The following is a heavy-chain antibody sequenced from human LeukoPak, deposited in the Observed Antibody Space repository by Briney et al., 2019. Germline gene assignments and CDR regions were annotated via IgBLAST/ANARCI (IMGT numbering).Heavy chain of an antibody. CDR1: GFTFAIHG. CDR2: IRYDGSNK. Sequence: GGSLRLSCAASGFTFAIHGMHWVRQASGKGLEWVAFIRYDGSNKYYADSVKGRFTISRDNAKDSLYLQMNFLRAEDTAVYYCARNQHGTTGYDYWGQGTLVTVSS. CDR3: ARNQHGTTGYDY. J-gene: IGHJ4*02. D-gene: IGHD1-1*01. V-gene: IGHV3-30*02.